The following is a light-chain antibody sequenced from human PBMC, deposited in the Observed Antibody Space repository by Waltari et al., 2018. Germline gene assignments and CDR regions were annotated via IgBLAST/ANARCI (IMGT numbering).Light chain of an antibody. J-gene: IGKJ1*01. V-gene: IGKV1-39*01. CDR1: QSISSY. CDR3: QQNYSTPWT. CDR2: AAS. Sequence: DIQLNQSLSSLSASVGDRLTITCRASQSISSYLNWYQQKPGKAPKLLIYAASSLQSGVPSRFSGSGSGTDFSLTISSLQPEDFATYYCQQNYSTPWTFGQGTKVEIK.